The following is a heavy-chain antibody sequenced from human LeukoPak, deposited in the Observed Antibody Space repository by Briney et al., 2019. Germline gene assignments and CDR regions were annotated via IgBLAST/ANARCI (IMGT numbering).Heavy chain of an antibody. Sequence: ASVKVSCKVSGYTLTELSMHWVRQAPGKGLEWMGGFDPEDDATIYAQKFQGRVTMAEDTSTDTAYMELTSLRSEDTALYYCATIYNGKDYPYGGQGPLVTVSS. CDR1: GYTLTELS. CDR3: ATIYNGKDYPY. CDR2: FDPEDDAT. V-gene: IGHV1-24*01. J-gene: IGHJ4*02. D-gene: IGHD1-20*01.